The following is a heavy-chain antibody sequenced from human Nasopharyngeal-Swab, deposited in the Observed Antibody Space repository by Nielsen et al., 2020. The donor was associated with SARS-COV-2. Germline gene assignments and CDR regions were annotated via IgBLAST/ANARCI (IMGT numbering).Heavy chain of an antibody. J-gene: IGHJ4*02. CDR2: IYYSGST. CDR3: ARHIPYYYDSSGYFAVDY. V-gene: IGHV4-59*08. Sequence: SETLSPTCTVSGGSISSYYWSWIRQPPGKGLEWIGYIYYSGSTNYNPSLKSRVTISVDTSKNQFSLKLSSVTAADTAVYYCARHIPYYYDSSGYFAVDYWGQGTLVTVSS. D-gene: IGHD3-22*01. CDR1: GGSISSYY.